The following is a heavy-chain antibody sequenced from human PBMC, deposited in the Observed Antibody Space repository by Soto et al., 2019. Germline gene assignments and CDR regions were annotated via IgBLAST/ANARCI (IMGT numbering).Heavy chain of an antibody. CDR3: ARNNVLRFLEWLPPTPFYYYYYYVDV. CDR1: GGPISSYY. Sequence: PSETLSLTCTVSGGPISSYYWSWIRQPPGKGLEWIGYIYYSGSTNYNPSLKSRVTISVDTSKNQFSLKLSSVTAADTAVYYCARNNVLRFLEWLPPTPFYYYYYYVDVWGKGTTVTVSS. CDR2: IYYSGST. J-gene: IGHJ6*03. V-gene: IGHV4-59*01. D-gene: IGHD3-3*01.